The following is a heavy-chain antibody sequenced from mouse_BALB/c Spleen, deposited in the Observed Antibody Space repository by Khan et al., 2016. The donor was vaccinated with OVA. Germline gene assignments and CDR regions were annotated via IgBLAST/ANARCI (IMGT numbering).Heavy chain of an antibody. V-gene: IGHV9-3-1*01. CDR1: GYAFTNNG. CDR3: ARVEYSGTMEY. Sequence: QIQLVQSGPELKKPGETVKISCKASGYAFTNNGMNWARQAPGKGLKWMGWINTYTGEPTYAADFKGRFAFSLETSASTAYLQINNLKNEDTATYVCARVEYSGTMEYWGQGTSVTVSS. CDR2: INTYTGEP. J-gene: IGHJ4*01.